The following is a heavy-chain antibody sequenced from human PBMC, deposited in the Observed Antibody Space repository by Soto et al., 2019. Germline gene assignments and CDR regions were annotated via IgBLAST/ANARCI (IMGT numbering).Heavy chain of an antibody. CDR3: VKGRSKNCTINTCCLWMDA. CDR2: IHTSGQAT. Sequence: PGGSLRLFSSASGIVFKSHAMHWVRQPPGKGLEYVSSIHTSGQATFYADAVKGRFTVSRDNSKNTLDLELTSLKHEDTAVYYCVKGRSKNCTINTCCLWMDAWGQVPTVPASS. D-gene: IGHD3-22*01. CDR1: GIVFKSHA. J-gene: IGHJ6*02. V-gene: IGHV3-64D*06.